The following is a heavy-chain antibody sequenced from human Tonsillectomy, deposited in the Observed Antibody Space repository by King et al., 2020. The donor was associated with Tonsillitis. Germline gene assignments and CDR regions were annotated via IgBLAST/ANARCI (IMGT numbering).Heavy chain of an antibody. CDR3: ARDLPYRRSWYSDAFDI. J-gene: IGHJ3*02. CDR2: INGYNENT. CDR1: GYTFTSYG. Sequence: QLVQSGGEVKKPGASVKVSCKTAGYTFTSYGISWVRQAPGQGLEWRGWINGYNENTHYAEKVQGRVTMTADTSTSTAYMELRSLTSADTAIYYCARDLPYRRSWYSDAFDIWGQGTMVTVSS. V-gene: IGHV1-18*01. D-gene: IGHD2-2*02.